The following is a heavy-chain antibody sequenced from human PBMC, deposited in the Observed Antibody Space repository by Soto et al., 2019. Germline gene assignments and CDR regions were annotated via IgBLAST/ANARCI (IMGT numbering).Heavy chain of an antibody. Sequence: PVGSLRLSCVGSGFTFSNYKMNWVRRAPGQGLEWVSSISGSSTYIYYADSVRGRFTISRDNAKNSVHLQMNSLRVEDTAVYFCAREELPPGTSFNSWFDPWGQGTLVTVSS. D-gene: IGHD1-1*01. V-gene: IGHV3-21*01. CDR1: GFTFSNYK. CDR2: ISGSSTYI. J-gene: IGHJ5*02. CDR3: AREELPPGTSFNSWFDP.